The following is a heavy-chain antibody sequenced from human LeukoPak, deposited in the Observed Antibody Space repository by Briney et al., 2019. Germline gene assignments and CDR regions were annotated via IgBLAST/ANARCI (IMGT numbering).Heavy chain of an antibody. CDR2: ISWNSGSI. D-gene: IGHD6-13*01. J-gene: IGHJ4*02. CDR1: GFTFDDYA. CDR3: AKDRVSSSWYFFDY. V-gene: IGHV3-9*01. Sequence: GRSLRLSRAASGFTFDDYAMLWVRQAPGKGLEWVSGISWNSGSIGYADSVKGRFTISRDNAKNSLYLQMNSLRAEDSALYYCAKDRVSSSWYFFDYWGQGTLVTVSS.